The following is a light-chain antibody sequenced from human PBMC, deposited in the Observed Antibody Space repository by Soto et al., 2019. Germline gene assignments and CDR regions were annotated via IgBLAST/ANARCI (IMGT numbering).Light chain of an antibody. CDR3: QQYGSSPGT. Sequence: EIVLTQSPGTLSLSPGERATLSCRASQNVTSNYLAWYQQKPGQAPWLLIFGASIRATGLPDRFSGSGSGTDFTLTISRLEPEDFAVYYCQQYGSSPGTFGQGTKVDIK. CDR1: QNVTSNY. J-gene: IGKJ1*01. CDR2: GAS. V-gene: IGKV3-20*01.